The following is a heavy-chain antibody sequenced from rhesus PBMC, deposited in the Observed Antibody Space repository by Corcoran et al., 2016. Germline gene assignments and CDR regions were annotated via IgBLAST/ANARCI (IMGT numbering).Heavy chain of an antibody. CDR3: ARDSGCTGSGCHDAFDF. J-gene: IGHJ3*01. CDR1: GGSISSGYD. D-gene: IGHD2-21*01. Sequence: QVQLQESGPGVVKPSETLSLTCAVSGGSISSGYDWSWIRQPPGKGLEWIGYIYGTSVSPNYRPSLKNRVTISIDASKNQFSLKLSSVTAADTAVYYCARDSGCTGSGCHDAFDFWGQGLRVTVSS. V-gene: IGHV4-76*01. CDR2: IYGTSVSP.